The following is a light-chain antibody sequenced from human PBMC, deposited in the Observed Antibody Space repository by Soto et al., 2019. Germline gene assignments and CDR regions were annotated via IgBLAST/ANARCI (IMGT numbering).Light chain of an antibody. CDR1: QNIRSR. CDR3: QQYNSYWT. V-gene: IGKV1-5*03. CDR2: KAS. Sequence: DFQMTQSPATLSASIGDRVTITCRASQNIRSRLAWYQQKPGKAPKLLIYKASGLESGVPSRFSGSGSGTEFTLTISSLQPDDFATYYCQQYNSYWTFGQGTKVDIK. J-gene: IGKJ1*01.